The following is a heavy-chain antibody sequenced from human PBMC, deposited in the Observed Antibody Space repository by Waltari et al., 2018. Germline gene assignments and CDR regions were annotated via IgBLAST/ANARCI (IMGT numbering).Heavy chain of an antibody. CDR1: GFTFSSYA. J-gene: IGHJ1*01. CDR3: AKDKEAGATLAEYFQH. CDR2: ISGSGGST. V-gene: IGHV3-23*01. D-gene: IGHD1-26*01. Sequence: EVQLLESGGGLVQPGGSLRLSCAASGFTFSSYAMSWVRQAPGKGLEWVSAISGSGGSTYYAECGKGQFTISRDKSKNTLYLQMNSLRAEDTAVYYCAKDKEAGATLAEYFQHWGQGTLVTVSS.